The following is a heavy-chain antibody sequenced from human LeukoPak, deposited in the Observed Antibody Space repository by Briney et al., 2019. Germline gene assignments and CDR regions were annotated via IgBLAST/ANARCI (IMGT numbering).Heavy chain of an antibody. D-gene: IGHD6-13*01. CDR2: ISGDGGST. J-gene: IGHJ6*02. V-gene: IGHV3-43*02. CDR1: GFTFDDYA. Sequence: GGSLRLSCAASGFTFDDYAMHWVRQAPGKGLEWVPLISGDGGSTYYADSVKGRFTISRDNSKNSLYLQMNSLRTEDTALYYCAKDIQQLGYYYYYYGMDVWGQGTTVTVSS. CDR3: AKDIQQLGYYYYYYGMDV.